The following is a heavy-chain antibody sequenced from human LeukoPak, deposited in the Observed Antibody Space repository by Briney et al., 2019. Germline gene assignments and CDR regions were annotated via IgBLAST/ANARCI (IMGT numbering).Heavy chain of an antibody. CDR1: GFTVDDYA. CDR3: ARDTWANILLSGFDY. D-gene: IGHD2/OR15-2a*01. CDR2: ISWNSGSI. Sequence: GRSLRLSCAASGFTVDDYAMHWVRQAPGKGLEWVSGISWNSGSIGYADSVKGRFTISRDNSKSTLYLQVNSLRVEDTAVYYCARDTWANILLSGFDYWGLGTLVTVSS. V-gene: IGHV3-9*01. J-gene: IGHJ4*02.